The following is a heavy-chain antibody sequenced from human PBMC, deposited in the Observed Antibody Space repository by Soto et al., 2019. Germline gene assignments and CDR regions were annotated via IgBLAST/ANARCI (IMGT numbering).Heavy chain of an antibody. CDR1: GFAFSSYW. CDR2: INSDATST. D-gene: IGHD3-10*01. Sequence: PGGSLRLSCAASGFAFSSYWMQWVRQAPGKGLVWVSRINSDATSTSYADSVKGRFTISRDNAKNTLYLQINSLRAEDTAVYYCARTFGESYSAGGLYYWGQGT. CDR3: ARTFGESYSAGGLYY. J-gene: IGHJ4*02. V-gene: IGHV3-74*01.